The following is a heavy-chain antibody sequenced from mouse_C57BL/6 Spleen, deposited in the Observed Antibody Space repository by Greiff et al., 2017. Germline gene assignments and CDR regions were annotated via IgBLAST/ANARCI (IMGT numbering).Heavy chain of an antibody. D-gene: IGHD2-3*01. J-gene: IGHJ2*01. V-gene: IGHV1-50*01. Sequence: VQLQQPGAELVKPGASVKLSCKASGYTFTSYWMQWVKQRPGQGLEWIGEIDTSDSYTNYNQKFKGKATLTVDTSSSTAYMQLSSLTSEDSAVYYCARGDDGLPFDYWGQGTTLTVSS. CDR2: IDTSDSYT. CDR1: GYTFTSYW. CDR3: ARGDDGLPFDY.